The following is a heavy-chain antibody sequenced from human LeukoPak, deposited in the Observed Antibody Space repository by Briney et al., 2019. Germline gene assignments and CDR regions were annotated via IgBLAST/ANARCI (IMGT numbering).Heavy chain of an antibody. Sequence: GGSLRLSCAASGFTFSSYGMHWVRQAPGKGLDRVAVIWYDGSNKYYADSVKGRFTISRDNSKNTLYLQMNSLRAEDTAVYYCARDPRVKGGYFDYWGQGTLVTVSS. J-gene: IGHJ4*02. D-gene: IGHD1-26*01. CDR3: ARDPRVKGGYFDY. CDR2: IWYDGSNK. V-gene: IGHV3-33*01. CDR1: GFTFSSYG.